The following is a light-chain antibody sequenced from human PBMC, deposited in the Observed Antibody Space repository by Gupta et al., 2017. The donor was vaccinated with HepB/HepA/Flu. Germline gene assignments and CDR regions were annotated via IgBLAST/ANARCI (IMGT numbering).Light chain of an antibody. CDR1: SSNVGNNY. J-gene: IGLJ2*01. Sequence: QSVLTQPPSVSAAPGQKVTISSSGSSSNVGNNYVSWYQQIPGTAPKLLIYDNNKRTAGIPDRFSGSTSGTSATLGITGLQTGDEADYYCDAWDTSMSAGVFGGGTKLTVL. CDR2: DNN. CDR3: DAWDTSMSAGV. V-gene: IGLV1-51*01.